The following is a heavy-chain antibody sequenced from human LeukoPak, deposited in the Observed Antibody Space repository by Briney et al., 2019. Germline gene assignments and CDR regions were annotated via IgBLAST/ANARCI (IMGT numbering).Heavy chain of an antibody. Sequence: HPGGSLRLSCAASGFTVTNAWMSWVRQAPGKGLEWVSAISGSGGSTYYADSVKGRFTISRDNSKNTLYLQMNSLRAEDTAVYYCARHDYGDYFHFFVDYWGQGALVTVSS. D-gene: IGHD4-17*01. V-gene: IGHV3-23*01. CDR1: GFTVTNAW. CDR3: ARHDYGDYFHFFVDY. CDR2: ISGSGGST. J-gene: IGHJ4*02.